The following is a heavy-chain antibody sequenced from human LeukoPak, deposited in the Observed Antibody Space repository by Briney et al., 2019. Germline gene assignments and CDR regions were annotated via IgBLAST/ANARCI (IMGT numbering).Heavy chain of an antibody. CDR3: ARVSPTVTGVWFDP. CDR1: GGTFSSYA. D-gene: IGHD4-17*01. CDR2: ISAYNGNT. V-gene: IGHV1-18*01. J-gene: IGHJ5*02. Sequence: ASVKVSCKASGGTFSSYAISWVRQAPGQGLEWMGWISAYNGNTNYAQKLQGRVTMTTDTSTSTAYMELRSLRSDDTAVYYCARVSPTVTGVWFDPWGQGTLVTVSS.